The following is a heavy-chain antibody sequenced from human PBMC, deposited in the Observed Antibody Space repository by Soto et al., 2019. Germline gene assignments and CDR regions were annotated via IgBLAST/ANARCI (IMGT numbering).Heavy chain of an antibody. Sequence: QVQLVQSGAEVKKPGSSVKVSCKASGDTFSTYTITWMRQAPGQGLEWMGGIIPRSATSNYAQKFQGRVTIHAEDSTSTAYIEMSSLRSEDTAVYYCAREGLVLVPTTVTSDYYYYAMDVLGQATTVTVSS. CDR1: GDTFSTYT. V-gene: IGHV1-69*12. CDR2: IIPRSATS. CDR3: AREGLVLVPTTVTSDYYYYAMDV. J-gene: IGHJ6*02. D-gene: IGHD2-2*01.